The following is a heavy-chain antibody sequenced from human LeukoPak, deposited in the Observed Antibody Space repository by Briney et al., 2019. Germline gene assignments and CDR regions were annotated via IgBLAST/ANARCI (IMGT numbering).Heavy chain of an antibody. CDR1: GYTFTSYY. CDR2: INPSGGST. V-gene: IGHV1-46*01. CDR3: ARAYCGGDCFWYYFDY. D-gene: IGHD2-21*02. Sequence: ASVKVSCKASGYTFTSYYMHWVRQAPGQGLEWMGIINPSGGSTSYAQKFQGRVTMTRDTPTSTVYMELSSLRSEDTAVYYCARAYCGGDCFWYYFDYWGQGTLVTVSS. J-gene: IGHJ4*02.